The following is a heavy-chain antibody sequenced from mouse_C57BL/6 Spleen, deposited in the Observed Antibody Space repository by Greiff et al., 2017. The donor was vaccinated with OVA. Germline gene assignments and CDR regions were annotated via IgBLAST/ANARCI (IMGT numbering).Heavy chain of an antibody. V-gene: IGHV14-1*01. CDR1: GFNIKDYY. CDR3: TPIYYGNSFAY. D-gene: IGHD2-1*01. CDR2: IDPEDGDT. Sequence: EVQVVESGAELVRPGASVKLSCTASGFNIKDYYMHWVKQRPEQGLEWIGRIDPEDGDTEYAPKFQGKATMTADTSSNTAYLQLSSLTSEDTAVYYCTPIYYGNSFAYWGQGTLVTVSA. J-gene: IGHJ3*01.